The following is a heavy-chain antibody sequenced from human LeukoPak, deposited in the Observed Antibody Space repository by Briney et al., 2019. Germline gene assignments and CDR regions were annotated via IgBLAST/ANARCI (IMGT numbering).Heavy chain of an antibody. Sequence: GGSLRLSCAASGFTFSSYSMNWVRQAPGKGLEWVSSISSSSSYIYYADSVKGRLTISRDNAKNSLYLQMNSLRAEDTAVYYCARTRRYYYDSSGYYYSDYWGQGTLVTVSS. CDR3: ARTRRYYYDSSGYYYSDY. CDR1: GFTFSSYS. D-gene: IGHD3-22*01. J-gene: IGHJ4*02. V-gene: IGHV3-21*01. CDR2: ISSSSSYI.